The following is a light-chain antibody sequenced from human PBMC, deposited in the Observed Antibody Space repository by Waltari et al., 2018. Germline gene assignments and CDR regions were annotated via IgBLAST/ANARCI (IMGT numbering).Light chain of an antibody. V-gene: IGLV2-14*03. CDR2: NVN. Sequence: QSALTQPASVSGSPGQSITISCIGTSSDIGGYNYVSWYQQPPGKAPNVVIYNVNNPPYGGSDRFSGSKAGNTASLTISGLQAEDEADYFCCLYASSYTPFFVFGTGTKLTVL. J-gene: IGLJ1*01. CDR3: CLYASSYTPFFV. CDR1: SSDIGGYNY.